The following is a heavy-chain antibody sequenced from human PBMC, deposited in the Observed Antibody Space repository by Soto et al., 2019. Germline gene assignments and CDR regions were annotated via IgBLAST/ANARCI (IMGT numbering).Heavy chain of an antibody. CDR2: IYYSGST. Sequence: SETLSLTCTVSGGSISSYYWSWIRQPPGKGLEWIGYIYYSGSTNYNPSLKSRVTISVDTSKNQFSLKLSSVTAADTAVYYCARIDSSGYYFPYYYGMDVWGQGTTVTVSS. V-gene: IGHV4-59*01. D-gene: IGHD3-22*01. J-gene: IGHJ6*02. CDR1: GGSISSYY. CDR3: ARIDSSGYYFPYYYGMDV.